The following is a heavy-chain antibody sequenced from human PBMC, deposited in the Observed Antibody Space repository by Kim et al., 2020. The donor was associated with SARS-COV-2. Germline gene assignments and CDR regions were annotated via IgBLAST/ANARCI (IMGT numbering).Heavy chain of an antibody. J-gene: IGHJ3*02. CDR3: ARHTYSGSVTAAFDI. Sequence: PSFQGQVTISADKSISTAYLQWSSLKASDTAMYYCARHTYSGSVTAAFDIWGQGTMVTVSS. D-gene: IGHD1-26*01. V-gene: IGHV5-51*01.